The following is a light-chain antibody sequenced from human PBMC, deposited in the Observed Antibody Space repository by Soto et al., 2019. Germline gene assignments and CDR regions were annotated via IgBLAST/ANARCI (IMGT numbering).Light chain of an antibody. CDR2: EDT. Sequence: QSVLTQPASVSGSPGQSITISCTGTSSDVGAYNYVSWYQQHSGKAPKLIIYEDTNRPSGVSNRFSASKSGNTASLTIFGLQAEDEADYYCSSYTSSSSWVFGGGTKLTVL. J-gene: IGLJ3*02. V-gene: IGLV2-14*01. CDR1: SSDVGAYNY. CDR3: SSYTSSSSWV.